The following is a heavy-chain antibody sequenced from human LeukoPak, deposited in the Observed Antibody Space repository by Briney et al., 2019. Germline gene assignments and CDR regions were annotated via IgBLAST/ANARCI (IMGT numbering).Heavy chain of an antibody. Sequence: SETLSLTCAVYGGSFSGYYWSWIRQPPGKGLEWIGGINHSGSTNYNPSLKSRVTISVDTSKNQFSLKLSSVTAADTAVYYCATYYDFWKGFDPWGQGTLVTVSS. CDR1: GGSFSGYY. J-gene: IGHJ5*02. V-gene: IGHV4-34*01. CDR2: INHSGST. CDR3: ATYYDFWKGFDP. D-gene: IGHD3-3*01.